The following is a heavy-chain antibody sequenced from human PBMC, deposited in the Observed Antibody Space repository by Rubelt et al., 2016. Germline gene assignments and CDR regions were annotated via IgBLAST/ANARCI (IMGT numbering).Heavy chain of an antibody. Sequence: VQLVESGGGLVQPGGSLRLSCAASGFTFSSYAMHWVRQAPGKGLEWVAVISYDGSNKYYADSVKGRFTISRDNSKNTLYRQMNSLRAEDTAVYDCAREGVAKSIGFDPWGQGTLVTVAS. J-gene: IGHJ5*02. CDR2: ISYDGSNK. CDR3: AREGVAKSIGFDP. V-gene: IGHV3-30*04. D-gene: IGHD2-21*01. CDR1: GFTFSSYA.